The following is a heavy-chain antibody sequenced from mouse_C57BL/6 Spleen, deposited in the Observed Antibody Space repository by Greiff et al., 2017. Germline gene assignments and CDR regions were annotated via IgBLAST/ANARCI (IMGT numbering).Heavy chain of an antibody. CDR2: IDPSDSET. CDR1: GYTFTSYW. D-gene: IGHD1-1*01. V-gene: IGHV1-52*01. J-gene: IGHJ4*01. CDR3: ARNYYGSSYGDMDY. Sequence: QVQLQQPGAELVRPGSSVKLSCKASGYTFTSYWMHWVKQRPIQGLEWIGNIDPSDSETHYNQKFKDKATLTVDKSSSTAYMQLSSLTSEDSAVYYCARNYYGSSYGDMDYWGQGTSVTVSS.